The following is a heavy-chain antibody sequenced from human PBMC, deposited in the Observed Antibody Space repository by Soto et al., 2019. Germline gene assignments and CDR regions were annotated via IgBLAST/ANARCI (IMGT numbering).Heavy chain of an antibody. CDR2: ISSSSSYI. CDR1: GFTFSSYS. V-gene: IGHV3-21*01. Sequence: GGSLRLSCAASGFTFSSYSMNWVRQAPGKGLEWVSSISSSSSYIYYADSVKGRFTISRDNAKNSLYLQMNSLRAEDTAVYYCARVEVAGTAKGRHYFDYWGQGTLVTVSS. CDR3: ARVEVAGTAKGRHYFDY. J-gene: IGHJ4*02. D-gene: IGHD6-19*01.